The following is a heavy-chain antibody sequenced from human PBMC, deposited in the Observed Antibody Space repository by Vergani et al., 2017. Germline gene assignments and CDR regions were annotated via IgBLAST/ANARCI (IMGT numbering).Heavy chain of an antibody. CDR2: IYYSGST. J-gene: IGHJ3*02. CDR1: GGSISSYY. V-gene: IGHV4-59*01. D-gene: IGHD4-17*01. CDR3: ARDSTTVTSNAWRAFDI. Sequence: QVQLQESGPGLVKPSETLSLTCTVSGGSISSYYWSWIRQPPGQGLEWIGYIYYSGSTNYNPSLKSRVTISVDTSKNQFSLKLSSVTAADTAVYYCARDSTTVTSNAWRAFDIWGQGTMVTVSS.